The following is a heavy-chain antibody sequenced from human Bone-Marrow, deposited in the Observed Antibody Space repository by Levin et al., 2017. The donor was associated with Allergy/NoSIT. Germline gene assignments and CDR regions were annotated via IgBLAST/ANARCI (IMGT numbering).Heavy chain of an antibody. CDR3: ARIWLYSSSSGVDY. Sequence: SETLSLTCTVSGGSISSSSYYWGWIRQPPGKGLEWIGSIYYSGSTYYNPSLKSRVTISVDTSKNQFSLKLSSVTAADTAVYYCARIWLYSSSSGVDYWGQGTLVTVSS. V-gene: IGHV4-39*01. D-gene: IGHD6-6*01. CDR1: GGSISSSSYY. J-gene: IGHJ4*02. CDR2: IYYSGST.